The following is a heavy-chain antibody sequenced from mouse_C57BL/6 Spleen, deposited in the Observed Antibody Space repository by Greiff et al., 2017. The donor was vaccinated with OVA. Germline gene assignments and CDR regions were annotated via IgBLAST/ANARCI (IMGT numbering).Heavy chain of an antibody. V-gene: IGHV1-55*01. CDR2: IYPGSGST. D-gene: IGHD1-1*01. Sequence: VQLQQPGAELVKPGASVKMSCKASGYTFTSYWITWVKQRPGQGLEWIGDIYPGSGSTNYNEKFKSKATLTVDTSSSTAYMQLSRLTSEDSAVYYCARDYYGSSWFAYWGQGTLVTVSA. CDR1: GYTFTSYW. CDR3: ARDYYGSSWFAY. J-gene: IGHJ3*01.